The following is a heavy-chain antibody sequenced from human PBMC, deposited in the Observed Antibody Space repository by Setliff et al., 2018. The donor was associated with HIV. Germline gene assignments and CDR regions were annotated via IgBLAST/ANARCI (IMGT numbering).Heavy chain of an antibody. Sequence: SETLSLTCAVYGGSFNDYSWNWIRQAPAKGLEWIGTLYDTGRTYYNPPLKSRVSIFVDTTKNEFSLNLRSVTAADTAVYFCVNSGYDGDYYYYYMDVWGKGTTVTVSS. J-gene: IGHJ6*03. V-gene: IGHV4-34*01. D-gene: IGHD5-12*01. CDR1: GGSFNDYS. CDR2: LYDTGRT. CDR3: VNSGYDGDYYYYYMDV.